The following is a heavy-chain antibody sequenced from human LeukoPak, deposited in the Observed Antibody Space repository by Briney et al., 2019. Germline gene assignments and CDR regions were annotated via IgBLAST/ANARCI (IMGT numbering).Heavy chain of an antibody. CDR2: ISISGTYI. J-gene: IGHJ4*02. V-gene: IGHV3-21*01. Sequence: GGSLRLSCAASGFSFSTSTMNWVRLAPGKGLEWVSSISISGTYIYYADSVKGRFTISRDSAKRSLYLQMNSLRVEDTAVYYCAREPPRTSFDFWGQGTLVTVSS. CDR3: AREPPRTSFDF. CDR1: GFSFSTST. D-gene: IGHD1-14*01.